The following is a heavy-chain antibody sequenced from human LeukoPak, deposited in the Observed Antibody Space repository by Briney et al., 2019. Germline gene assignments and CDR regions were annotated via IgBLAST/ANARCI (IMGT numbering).Heavy chain of an antibody. Sequence: SVKVSCKASGGTFSSYAISWVRQAPGQGLEWMGRIIPILGIANYAQKFQGRVTITADKSTSTAYMELSSLRSEDTAVYYCARALAAAGTSDWFDPWGQGTLVTVSS. CDR3: ARALAAAGTSDWFDP. CDR1: GGTFSSYA. CDR2: IIPILGIA. V-gene: IGHV1-69*04. J-gene: IGHJ5*02. D-gene: IGHD6-13*01.